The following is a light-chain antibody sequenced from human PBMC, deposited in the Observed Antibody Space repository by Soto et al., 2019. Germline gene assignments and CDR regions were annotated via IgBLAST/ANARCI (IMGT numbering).Light chain of an antibody. J-gene: IGLJ1*01. CDR2: EVS. CDR3: SSYAGSTVYV. V-gene: IGLV2-8*01. Sequence: QSVLTQPPSASWSPGQSVTISCTGTSSDVGGYNYVSWYQQHPGKAPKLMIYEVSKRPSGVPDRFSGSKSGNTASLTVSWLQAEDEADYYCSSYAGSTVYVFGTGTKVTV. CDR1: SSDVGGYNY.